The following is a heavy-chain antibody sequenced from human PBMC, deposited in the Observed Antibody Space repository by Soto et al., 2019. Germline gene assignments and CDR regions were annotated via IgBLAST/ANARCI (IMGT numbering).Heavy chain of an antibody. CDR2: IYPGDSDT. D-gene: IGHD6-13*01. Sequence: GEALKISCTGSGYSFTSYWIGWVRQMPGKGLEWMGIIYPGDSDTRYSPSFQGQVTISADKSISTAYLQWSSLKASDTAIYYCARTAAPGKYYYGLDVWGQGTTVTVSS. J-gene: IGHJ6*02. V-gene: IGHV5-51*01. CDR1: GYSFTSYW. CDR3: ARTAAPGKYYYGLDV.